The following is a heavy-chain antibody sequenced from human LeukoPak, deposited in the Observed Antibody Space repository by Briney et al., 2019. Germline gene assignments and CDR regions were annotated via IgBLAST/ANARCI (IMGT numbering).Heavy chain of an antibody. V-gene: IGHV3-15*01. CDR2: IKSKTDGGTT. CDR1: GFTFSNAW. CDR3: TTDWYYGSGSYYNSPPL. Sequence: GGSLRLSCAASGFTFSNAWMSWVRQAPGKGLEWVGRIKSKTDGGTTDYAAPVKGRFTISRDDSKNTLYLQMNSLKTEDTAVYYCTTDWYYGSGSYYNSPPLWGQGTLVTVSS. D-gene: IGHD3-10*01. J-gene: IGHJ4*02.